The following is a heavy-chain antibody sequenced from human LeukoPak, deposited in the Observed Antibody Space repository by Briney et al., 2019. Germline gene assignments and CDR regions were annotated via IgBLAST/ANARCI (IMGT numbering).Heavy chain of an antibody. Sequence: ASVNVSSTASGYTFTIYGISWVRQAPGQGLEWMGWISAYNGNTNYAQKLQGRVTMTTDTSTSTAYMELRSLRFDDTAVYYCARGFPPRRNYDINGYYSYYFDYWGQGTLVTVSS. V-gene: IGHV1-18*01. D-gene: IGHD3-22*01. CDR3: ARGFPPRRNYDINGYYSYYFDY. J-gene: IGHJ4*02. CDR2: ISAYNGNT. CDR1: GYTFTIYG.